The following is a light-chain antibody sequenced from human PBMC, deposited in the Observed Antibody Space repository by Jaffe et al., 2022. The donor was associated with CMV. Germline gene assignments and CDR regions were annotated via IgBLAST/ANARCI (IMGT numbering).Light chain of an antibody. CDR2: DVT. CDR3: SSYTSTSSYV. V-gene: IGLV2-14*03. Sequence: QSALTQPASVSGSPGQSITISCTGTSGDVGGFDYVSWYQQHPGKAPTVMIYDVTQRPSGVSNRFSGSKSGNTASLTISGLQAEDEADYYCSSYTSTSSYVFGTGTAVTVL. CDR1: SGDVGGFDY. J-gene: IGLJ1*01.